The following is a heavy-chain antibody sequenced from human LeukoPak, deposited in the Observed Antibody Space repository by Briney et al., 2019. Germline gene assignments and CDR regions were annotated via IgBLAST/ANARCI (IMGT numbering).Heavy chain of an antibody. D-gene: IGHD2-2*01. V-gene: IGHV3-9*01. CDR2: TSWISGSI. CDR3: ARGCSFTNCPLDY. CDR1: GFTFDDYA. J-gene: IGHJ4*02. Sequence: GGSLRLSGAASGFTFDDYAMHGVRKAPGKGLEWVSGTSWISGSIGYADSVKGRFTISRDNPNNPPYLQMTSRRAEDTAMYYCARGCSFTNCPLDYGGQGTLVTVP.